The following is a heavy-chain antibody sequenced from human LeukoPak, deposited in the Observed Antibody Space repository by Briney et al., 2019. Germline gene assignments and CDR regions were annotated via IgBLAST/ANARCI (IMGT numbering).Heavy chain of an antibody. CDR2: FFYSGST. D-gene: IGHD1-1*01. CDR3: ARAPGSAYNAYYFDY. Sequence: SSETLSLTCTVSGASISSGGYFWGWIRQHPWKGLEWMGYFFYSGSTYYNPSLKSRVTISVDTSKNQISLKLSSVTAADTAVYYCARAPGSAYNAYYFDYWGQGTLVTVSS. CDR1: GASISSGGYF. J-gene: IGHJ4*02. V-gene: IGHV4-31*03.